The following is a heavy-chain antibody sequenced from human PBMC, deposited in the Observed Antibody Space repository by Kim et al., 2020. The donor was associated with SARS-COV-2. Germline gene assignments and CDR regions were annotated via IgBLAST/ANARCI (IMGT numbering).Heavy chain of an antibody. J-gene: IGHJ4*02. CDR1: GFTVSSNY. Sequence: GGSLRLSCAASGFTVSSNYMSWVRQAPGKGLEWVSVIYSGGSTYYADSVKGRFTISRDNSKNTLYLQMNSLRAEDTAVYYCASALRRGYYYDCSGYHKPSPFDYWGQGTLVTVSS. D-gene: IGHD3-22*01. V-gene: IGHV3-53*01. CDR2: IYSGGST. CDR3: ASALRRGYYYDCSGYHKPSPFDY.